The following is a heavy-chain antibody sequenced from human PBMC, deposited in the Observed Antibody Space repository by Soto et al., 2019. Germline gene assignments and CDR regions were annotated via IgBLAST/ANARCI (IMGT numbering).Heavy chain of an antibody. CDR3: ARNAIQLWLRKD. Sequence: GPTLVNPPETLTLTWSVSGFSLSKARMGVSWMRQPPGKALEWLGRIDWDDDKYYTTSLKTRLTISKDTSKNQVVLTMTNMDPVDTATYYCARNAIQLWLRKDWGQGIRVTVSS. CDR1: GFSLSKARMG. V-gene: IGHV2-70*11. CDR2: IDWDDDK. D-gene: IGHD5-18*01. J-gene: IGHJ4*02.